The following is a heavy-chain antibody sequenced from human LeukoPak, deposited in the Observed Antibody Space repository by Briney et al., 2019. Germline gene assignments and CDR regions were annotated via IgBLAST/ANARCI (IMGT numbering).Heavy chain of an antibody. V-gene: IGHV4-30-2*01. D-gene: IGHD3-3*01. CDR3: ARGRITVFGVVTLFDY. J-gene: IGHJ4*02. Sequence: PSETLSLTCAVSGGSISSGGYSWSWIRQPPGKGLEWIGYINHSGSTNYNPSLKSRVTISVDTSKNQFSLKLSSVTAADTAVYYCARGRITVFGVVTLFDYWGQGTLVTVSS. CDR2: INHSGST. CDR1: GGSISSGGYS.